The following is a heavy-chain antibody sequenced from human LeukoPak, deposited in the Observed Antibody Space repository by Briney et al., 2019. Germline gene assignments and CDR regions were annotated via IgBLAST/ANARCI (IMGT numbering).Heavy chain of an antibody. CDR3: ARVNYDYVWGSYRLPDY. J-gene: IGHJ4*02. CDR2: ISAYNGNT. V-gene: IGHV1-18*01. D-gene: IGHD3-16*02. CDR1: GYTFTSYG. Sequence: GASVKVSCKASGYTFTSYGISWVRQAPGQGLEWVGWISAYNGNTNYAQKLQGRVTMTTDTSTSTAYMELRSLRSDDTAVYYCARVNYDYVWGSYRLPDYWGQGTLVTVSS.